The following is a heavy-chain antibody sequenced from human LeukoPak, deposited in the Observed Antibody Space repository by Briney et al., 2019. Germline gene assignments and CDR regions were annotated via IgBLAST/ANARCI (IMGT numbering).Heavy chain of an antibody. V-gene: IGHV4-61*02. J-gene: IGHJ5*02. Sequence: SETLSLTCTVSGDSISSVNYYWRWIRQPAGKGLEWIGRIYTSGSTNYNPSLKSRVTISVDTSKNQFSLKLSSVTAADTAVYYCARDSTPGSYRYRWFDPWGQGTLVTVSS. D-gene: IGHD3-16*02. CDR1: GDSISSVNYY. CDR2: IYTSGST. CDR3: ARDSTPGSYRYRWFDP.